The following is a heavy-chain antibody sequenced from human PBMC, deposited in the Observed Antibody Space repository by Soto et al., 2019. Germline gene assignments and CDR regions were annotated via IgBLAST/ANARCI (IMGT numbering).Heavy chain of an antibody. V-gene: IGHV4-30-2*01. CDR2: MYHSGSS. J-gene: IGHJ5*02. Sequence: PSETLSLTCTVSGASVTSGDYSWAWIRQTPAKGLEWIGYMYHSGSSYYNPSLKSRITMSVDTSKNQFSLTLSSVTAADTAVYYCARYFGPNPGFDPWGQGTLVTVSS. CDR3: ARYFGPNPGFDP. CDR1: GASVTSGDYS. D-gene: IGHD3-16*01.